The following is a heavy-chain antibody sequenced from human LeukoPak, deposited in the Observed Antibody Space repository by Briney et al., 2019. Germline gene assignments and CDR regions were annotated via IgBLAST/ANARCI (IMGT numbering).Heavy chain of an antibody. CDR2: IIPIFGTA. Sequence: GASVKVSCTASGGTFSSYAISWVRQAPGQGLEWMGGIIPIFGTANYAQKFQGRVTITADESTSTAYMELSSLRSEDTAVYYCASPVVVAAPDYYYGMDVWGQGTTVTVSS. CDR1: GGTFSSYA. D-gene: IGHD2-15*01. V-gene: IGHV1-69*13. J-gene: IGHJ6*02. CDR3: ASPVVVAAPDYYYGMDV.